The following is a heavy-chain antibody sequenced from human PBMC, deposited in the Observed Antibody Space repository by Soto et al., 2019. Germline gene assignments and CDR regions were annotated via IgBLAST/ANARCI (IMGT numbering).Heavy chain of an antibody. Sequence: ASVKVSCKTSGYTFNTYGINWVRQAPGQGLELMGWISAYDGKTTYAEKFQGRVTLTTDTSTSTAYMELRSLRSDDTAIYYCARAAYRSLWFLSHWAQGTLVTVSS. CDR3: ARAAYRSLWFLSH. CDR2: ISAYDGKT. J-gene: IGHJ4*02. V-gene: IGHV1-18*01. CDR1: GYTFNTYG. D-gene: IGHD3-9*01.